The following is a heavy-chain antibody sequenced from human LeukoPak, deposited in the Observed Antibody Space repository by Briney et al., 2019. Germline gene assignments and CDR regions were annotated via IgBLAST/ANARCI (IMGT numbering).Heavy chain of an antibody. CDR2: ISSSGSTI. Sequence: GGSLRLSCAASGFSFTTYWMGWVRQAPGKGLEWVSYISSSGSTIYYADSVKGRFTISRDNAKNSLYLQMNSLRAEDTAVYYCARAPSPYDGFDYWGQGTLVTVSS. D-gene: IGHD3-3*01. J-gene: IGHJ4*02. CDR1: GFSFTTYW. CDR3: ARAPSPYDGFDY. V-gene: IGHV3-48*04.